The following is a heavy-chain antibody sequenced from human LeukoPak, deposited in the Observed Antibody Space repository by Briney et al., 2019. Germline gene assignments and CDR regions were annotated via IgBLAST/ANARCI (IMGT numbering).Heavy chain of an antibody. D-gene: IGHD3-10*01. CDR3: TREDRSRGTFDI. CDR2: IYRDENT. CDR1: GFTVSSNS. J-gene: IGHJ3*02. V-gene: IGHV3-53*01. Sequence: GGSLRLSCAASGFTVSSNSMSWVRQAPGKGLEWVSAIYRDENTFYAGSVQGRFTISRDNSKNTLYLQMNSLRAEDTAVYYCTREDRSRGTFDIWGQGTMVIVSS.